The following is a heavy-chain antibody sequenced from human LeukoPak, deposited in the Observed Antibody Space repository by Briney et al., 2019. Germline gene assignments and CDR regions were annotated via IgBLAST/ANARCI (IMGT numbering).Heavy chain of an antibody. Sequence: PSETLSLTCTVSGGSISSSSYYWGWIRQPPGKGLEWIGSIYYSGSTYYNPSLKSRVTISVDTSKNQFSLKLSSVTAADTAVYYCARDEDRSFDIWGQGTMVTVSS. CDR2: IYYSGST. CDR1: GGSISSSSYY. J-gene: IGHJ3*02. CDR3: ARDEDRSFDI. V-gene: IGHV4-39*07.